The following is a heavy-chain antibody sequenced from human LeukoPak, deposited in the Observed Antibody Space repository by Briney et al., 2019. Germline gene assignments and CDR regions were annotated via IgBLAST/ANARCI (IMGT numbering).Heavy chain of an antibody. Sequence: SSETLSLTCAVYGGSFSGYYWSWIRQPPGKGLEWIGEINHSGSTNYNPSLKSRVTMSLDTSKSQFSLKLPSVTAADTALYYCARDMVSTWPYFYTYYYMDVWGQGTTVAVSS. J-gene: IGHJ6*03. CDR1: GGSFSGYY. CDR3: ARDMVSTWPYFYTYYYMDV. V-gene: IGHV4-34*01. CDR2: INHSGST. D-gene: IGHD3-22*01.